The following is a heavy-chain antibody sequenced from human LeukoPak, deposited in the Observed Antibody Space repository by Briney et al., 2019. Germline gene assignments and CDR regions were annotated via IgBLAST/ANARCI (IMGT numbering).Heavy chain of an antibody. CDR1: GYTFTSYG. Sequence: ASVKVSCKASGYTFTSYGISWVRQAPGQGLEWMGWISAFNGNTNYTQKLQGSVTMTTDTSTSTAYMELRSLRSEDTAVCYCASMPGIAAAGYYYYYMDVWGKGTTVTVSS. J-gene: IGHJ6*03. CDR2: ISAFNGNT. V-gene: IGHV1-18*01. D-gene: IGHD6-13*01. CDR3: ASMPGIAAAGYYYYYMDV.